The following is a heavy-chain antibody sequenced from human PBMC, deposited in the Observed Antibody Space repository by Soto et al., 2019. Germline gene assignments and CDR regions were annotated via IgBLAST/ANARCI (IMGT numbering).Heavy chain of an antibody. D-gene: IGHD6-13*01. V-gene: IGHV4-34*01. Sequence: SETLSLTCAVYGGSFSGYYWSWIRQPPGKGLEWIGEINHSGSTNYNPSLKSRVNRSVDTSKNQFSLKLSSVTAADTAVYYCARLAAGTFTYYYYMDVWGKGTTVTVSS. CDR3: ARLAAGTFTYYYYMDV. CDR2: INHSGST. CDR1: GGSFSGYY. J-gene: IGHJ6*03.